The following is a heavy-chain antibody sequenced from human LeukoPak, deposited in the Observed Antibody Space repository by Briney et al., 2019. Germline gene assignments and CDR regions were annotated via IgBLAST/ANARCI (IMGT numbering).Heavy chain of an antibody. V-gene: IGHV3-30*03. Sequence: GRSLRLSCAASGFTFSSYGMHWVRQAPGKGLEWVVVISYDGSNKYYADSVKGRFTISRDNSKNTLYLQMNSLRAEDTAVYYCARPPRGYSGYDGTGLDYWGQGTLVTVSS. J-gene: IGHJ4*02. CDR3: ARPPRGYSGYDGTGLDY. CDR2: ISYDGSNK. CDR1: GFTFSSYG. D-gene: IGHD5-12*01.